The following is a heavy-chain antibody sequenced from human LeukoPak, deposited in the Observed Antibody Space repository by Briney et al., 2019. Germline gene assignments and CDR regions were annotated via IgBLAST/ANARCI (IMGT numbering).Heavy chain of an antibody. D-gene: IGHD3-22*01. CDR2: IYSGGST. V-gene: IGHV3-66*01. Sequence: GGSLRLSCAASGFTVSSNYMSWVRQAPGKGLKWVSVIYSGGSTYYADSVKGRFTISRDNSKNTLYLQMNSLRAEDTAVYYCARVASPNYYYDSSGYYPTFGMDVWGQGTTVTVSS. CDR3: ARVASPNYYYDSSGYYPTFGMDV. J-gene: IGHJ6*02. CDR1: GFTVSSNY.